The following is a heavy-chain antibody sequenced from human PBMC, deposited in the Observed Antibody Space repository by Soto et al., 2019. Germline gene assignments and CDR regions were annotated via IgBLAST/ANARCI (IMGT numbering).Heavy chain of an antibody. D-gene: IGHD6-13*01. CDR3: ARDCSYYSSSLNGGCGSHYYYGMDV. CDR1: GGSISSYY. J-gene: IGHJ6*04. V-gene: IGHV4-59*01. Sequence: SETLSLTCTVSGGSISSYYWSWIRQPPGKGLEWIGYIYYSGSTNYNPSLKSRVTISVGTSKNQFSLKLSSVTAADTAVYYCARDCSYYSSSLNGGCGSHYYYGMDVWGKGTTVTVSS. CDR2: IYYSGST.